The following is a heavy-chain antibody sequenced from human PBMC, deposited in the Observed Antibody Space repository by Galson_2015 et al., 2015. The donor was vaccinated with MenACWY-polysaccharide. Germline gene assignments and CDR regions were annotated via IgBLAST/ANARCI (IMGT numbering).Heavy chain of an antibody. J-gene: IGHJ4*02. D-gene: IGHD3-22*01. CDR2: ISGSGGTT. CDR3: ARSSGYPFED. Sequence: SLRLSCAASGFTFNNYAMSWVRQAPGKGLEWVSAISGSGGTTYHADSVKGRFTISRDNSKNTLYLQMNSLRAEDTAVYYCARSSGYPFEDWGQGTLVTVSS. V-gene: IGHV3-23*01. CDR1: GFTFNNYA.